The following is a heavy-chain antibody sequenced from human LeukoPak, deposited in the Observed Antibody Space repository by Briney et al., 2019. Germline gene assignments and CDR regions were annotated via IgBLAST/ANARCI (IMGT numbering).Heavy chain of an antibody. J-gene: IGHJ3*02. Sequence: SETLSLTCTVSGGSVSSGSYYWSWIRQPPGKGLEWIGYIFYSGSTNYNPSLKSRVTISVDTSKNQFSLKLSSVTAADTAVYYCARGGVPAPPNDAFDIWGQGTMVTVSS. CDR3: ARGGVPAPPNDAFDI. D-gene: IGHD2-2*01. V-gene: IGHV4-61*01. CDR1: GGSVSSGSYY. CDR2: IFYSGST.